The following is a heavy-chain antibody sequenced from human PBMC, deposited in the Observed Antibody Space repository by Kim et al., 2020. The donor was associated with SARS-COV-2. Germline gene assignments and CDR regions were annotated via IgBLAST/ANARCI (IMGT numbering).Heavy chain of an antibody. CDR1: GFTFSNYG. J-gene: IGHJ6*02. CDR2: ISYDGSNK. CDR3: VRDIRSGSGNYYSLNYYGMDV. V-gene: IGHV3-30*03. D-gene: IGHD3-10*01. Sequence: GGSLRLSCAASGFTFSNYGMHWVRQAPGKGLEWVAVISYDGSNKYNGDSVKGRFTISRDNSKNTLYLQMNSLRVGDTAVYYCVRDIRSGSGNYYSLNYYGMDVWGQGTTVTVSS.